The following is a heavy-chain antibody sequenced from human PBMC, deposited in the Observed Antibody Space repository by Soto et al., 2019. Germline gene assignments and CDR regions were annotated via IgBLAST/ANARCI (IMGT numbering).Heavy chain of an antibody. V-gene: IGHV3-15*01. CDR2: IKSKTDGGTT. CDR3: TTYVVEEPAVYDY. J-gene: IGHJ4*02. Sequence: PVGSLSLSCPAPGFTFSDYAMSWVRQAPGKGLEWVGRIKSKTDGGTTDYAAPVKGRFTISRDDSKNTLFLQMNNLKTEDTAVYYCTTYVVEEPAVYDYWGQGTLVTVSS. D-gene: IGHD2-2*01. CDR1: GFTFSDYA.